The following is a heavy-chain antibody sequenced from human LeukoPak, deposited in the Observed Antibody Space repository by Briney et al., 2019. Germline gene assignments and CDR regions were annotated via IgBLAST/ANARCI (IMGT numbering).Heavy chain of an antibody. V-gene: IGHV3-23*01. CDR2: ISGSGGST. J-gene: IGHJ6*03. Sequence: GGSLRLSCAASGFTFSSYAMSWVRQAPGKGLEWVSAISGSGGSTYYADSVKGRLTISRDNSKNTLYLQMNSLRAEDTAVYYCAKAGGYDYVWGSYRYYYYMDVWGKGTTVTVSS. CDR1: GFTFSSYA. CDR3: AKAGGYDYVWGSYRYYYYMDV. D-gene: IGHD3-16*02.